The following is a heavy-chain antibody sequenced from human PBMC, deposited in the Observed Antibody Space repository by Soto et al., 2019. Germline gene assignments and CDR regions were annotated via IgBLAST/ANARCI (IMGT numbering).Heavy chain of an antibody. CDR2: ISGGGGST. CDR3: AKVLGSGWYMGFDY. CDR1: GFTFSNYA. J-gene: IGHJ4*02. D-gene: IGHD6-19*01. V-gene: IGHV3-23*01. Sequence: EVQLLESGGGLVQPGGSLRLSCAASGFTFSNYAMSWVRQAPGKGLEWVSAISGGGGSTDYADSVKGRFTISRDNSKNTLYLEMNRLRAEDTAVYDCAKVLGSGWYMGFDYWGPGTLVTVSS.